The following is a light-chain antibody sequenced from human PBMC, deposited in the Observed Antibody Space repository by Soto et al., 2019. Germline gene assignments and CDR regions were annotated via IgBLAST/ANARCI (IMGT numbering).Light chain of an antibody. Sequence: QSALTQPASVSGSPGQSITISCTGTSSDVGGYNYVSWYQQHPGKAPKLMIYDVSNRPSGVSNRFSGSKSGNTASLTISVLQSEDEADYYCSSYTSSSTLGLFGGGTQLTVL. CDR3: SSYTSSSTLGL. V-gene: IGLV2-14*01. J-gene: IGLJ2*01. CDR2: DVS. CDR1: SSDVGGYNY.